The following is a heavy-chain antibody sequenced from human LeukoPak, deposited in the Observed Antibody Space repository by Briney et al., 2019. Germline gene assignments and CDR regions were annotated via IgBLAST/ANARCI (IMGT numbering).Heavy chain of an antibody. CDR3: ARDNKGPDAFDI. CDR1: GFTVSSNY. Sequence: GGSLRLSCAASGFTVSSNYMSWVRQAPGKGLEWVSVIYSGGSTYYADSVKGRFTISRDNSKNTLYLQMNSLRAEDTAVYYCARDNKGPDAFDIWGQGTMVTVSS. J-gene: IGHJ3*02. CDR2: IYSGGST. V-gene: IGHV3-53*01.